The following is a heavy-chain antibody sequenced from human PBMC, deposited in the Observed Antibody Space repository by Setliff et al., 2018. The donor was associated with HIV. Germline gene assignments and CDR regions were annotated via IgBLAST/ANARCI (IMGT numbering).Heavy chain of an antibody. CDR2: IYPNSGGT. V-gene: IGHV1-2*02. D-gene: IGHD3-22*01. Sequence: GASVKVSCKASGYTFTAYYMHWVRQAPGQGLEWMGWIYPNSGGTKYAQKFQGRVTMTRDTSISTAYMELSRLRSDDTAVYYCARENSGYRAFDYWGQGTMVTVSS. J-gene: IGHJ4*03. CDR3: ARENSGYRAFDY. CDR1: GYTFTAYY.